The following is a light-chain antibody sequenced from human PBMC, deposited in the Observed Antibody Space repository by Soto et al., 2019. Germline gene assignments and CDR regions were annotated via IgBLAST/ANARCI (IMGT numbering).Light chain of an antibody. CDR2: DAS. Sequence: EIVMTQSPATLSVSRGERATLSCRASQIVSTKLAWYQQKPGQAPRLLIYDASLRATGIPARFSGSGSGTEFTLTISSLQSEDFAVYYCQQYNNWPLTFGGGTKVEIK. V-gene: IGKV3-15*01. CDR1: QIVSTK. J-gene: IGKJ4*01. CDR3: QQYNNWPLT.